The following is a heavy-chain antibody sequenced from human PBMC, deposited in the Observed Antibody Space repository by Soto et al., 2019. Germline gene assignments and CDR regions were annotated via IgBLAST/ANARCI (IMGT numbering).Heavy chain of an antibody. Sequence: EVHLLESGGDLVQPGGSLRLSCAASGFTFSNSVMNWVRQAPGKGLEWVSIISGSGDTTSYADSVKGRFTISRDNSKNTLSLQMSSLRAEVTALYYGAKGGLRGGLDYWGQGTLVTVSS. J-gene: IGHJ4*01. V-gene: IGHV3-23*01. CDR1: GFTFSNSV. D-gene: IGHD4-17*01. CDR2: ISGSGDTT. CDR3: AKGGLRGGLDY.